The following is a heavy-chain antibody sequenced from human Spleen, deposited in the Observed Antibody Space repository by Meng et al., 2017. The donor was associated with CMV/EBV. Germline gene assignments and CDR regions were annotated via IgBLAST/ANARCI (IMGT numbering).Heavy chain of an antibody. Sequence: VQLVQAGARVKKPGSSVKASCKASGGTFTSYYMHWVRQAPGQGLEWMGIINPSGGTNYAQKFQGRVTMTRDTSISTAYMELSRLRSDDTAVYYCARVLQGDSGTIDYWGQGTLVTVSS. CDR1: GGTFTSYY. D-gene: IGHD2-2*01. CDR2: INPSGGT. J-gene: IGHJ4*02. CDR3: ARVLQGDSGTIDY. V-gene: IGHV1-2*02.